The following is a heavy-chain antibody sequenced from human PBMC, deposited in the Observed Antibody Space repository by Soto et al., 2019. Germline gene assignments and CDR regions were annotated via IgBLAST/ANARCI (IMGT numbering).Heavy chain of an antibody. Sequence: QVQLQESGPGLVKPSETLSLSCTVSGGSFSRHYCNWVRKSAGKGLEWIGRIYPTGSTTYNPSLKSRLTMSVDTSKTQFSLRLTSMTAADTAVYYCATGRSEIVPGAMDTWGQGTLVTVSS. V-gene: IGHV4-4*07. D-gene: IGHD2-2*01. CDR3: ATGRSEIVPGAMDT. CDR1: GGSFSRHY. CDR2: IYPTGST. J-gene: IGHJ5*02.